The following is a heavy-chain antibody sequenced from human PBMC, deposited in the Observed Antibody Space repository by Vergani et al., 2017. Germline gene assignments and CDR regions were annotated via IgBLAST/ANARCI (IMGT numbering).Heavy chain of an antibody. CDR3: ARVSLHMPHNDYVAVARFDY. J-gene: IGHJ4*02. D-gene: IGHD3-16*01. CDR1: GGSISSSNW. V-gene: IGHV4-4*03. Sequence: QVQLQESGPGLVKPPGTLSLTCAVSGGSISSSNWWSWVRQAPGKGLEWIGKIDHFGSTHYNPSLKSRVTISVDKSRNQFSLKLTSVTAADTAVYYSARVSLHMPHNDYVAVARFDYWDQGTLVTVSS. CDR2: IDHFGST.